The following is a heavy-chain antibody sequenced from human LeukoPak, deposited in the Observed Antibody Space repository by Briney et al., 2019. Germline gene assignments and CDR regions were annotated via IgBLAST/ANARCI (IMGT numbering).Heavy chain of an antibody. CDR2: IYYSGST. D-gene: IGHD3-9*01. V-gene: IGHV4-59*01. Sequence: SETLSLTCTVSGGTISNYYWSWIRQPPGKGLEWIGYIYYSGSTNYNPSLKSRVTISVDTSKNQFSLKLSSVTAADTAVYYCARAGLRYFDWLPFDYWGQGTLVTVSS. CDR1: GGTISNYY. J-gene: IGHJ4*02. CDR3: ARAGLRYFDWLPFDY.